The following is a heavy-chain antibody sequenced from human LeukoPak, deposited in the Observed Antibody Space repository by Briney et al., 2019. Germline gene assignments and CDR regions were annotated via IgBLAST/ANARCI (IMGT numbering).Heavy chain of an antibody. J-gene: IGHJ4*02. CDR3: AKVLGLVCLDY. Sequence: GGSLRLSCAASGFTFSSYAMSWVRQAPGKGLEWVSTISGSGGGTYYADSVKGRFTISRDNSRNTGYLQMNSLRAEDTAVYYCAKVLGLVCLDYWGQGTLVTVSS. V-gene: IGHV3-23*01. CDR1: GFTFSSYA. D-gene: IGHD2-2*01. CDR2: ISGSGGGT.